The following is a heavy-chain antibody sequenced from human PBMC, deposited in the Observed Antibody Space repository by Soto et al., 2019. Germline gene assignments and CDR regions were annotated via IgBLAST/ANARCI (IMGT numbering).Heavy chain of an antibody. CDR1: GFTFSSYG. D-gene: IGHD6-19*01. J-gene: IGHJ4*02. Sequence: QVQLVESGGGVVQPGRSLRLSCAASGFTFSSYGMHWVRQAPGKGLEWVAVISYDGSNKYYADSGNVRFTISRDNSKNTLYLQMNSLRAEDTAVYYCAKDDSIAVAGTPSFDYWGQGTLVTVSS. CDR2: ISYDGSNK. V-gene: IGHV3-30*18. CDR3: AKDDSIAVAGTPSFDY.